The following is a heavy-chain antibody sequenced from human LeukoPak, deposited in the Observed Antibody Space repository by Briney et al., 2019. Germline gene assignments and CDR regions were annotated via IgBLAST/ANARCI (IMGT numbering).Heavy chain of an antibody. V-gene: IGHV1-46*01. CDR1: GDTFTSYY. D-gene: IGHD3-22*01. CDR3: ARGRHYYDSSDYYYEGDAFGI. Sequence: ASVKVSCKASGDTFTSYYMHWVRQAPGQGLEWMGIINPSGGSTSYAQKFQGRVTMTRDMSTSTVYMELSSLRSEDTAVYYCARGRHYYDSSDYYYEGDAFGIWGQGTMVTVSS. J-gene: IGHJ3*02. CDR2: INPSGGST.